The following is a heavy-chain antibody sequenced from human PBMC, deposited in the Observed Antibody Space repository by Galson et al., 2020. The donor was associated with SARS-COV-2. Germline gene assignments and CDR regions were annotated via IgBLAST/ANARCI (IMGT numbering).Heavy chain of an antibody. CDR1: GGSISSSSYY. V-gene: IGHV4-39*07. J-gene: IGHJ3*02. CDR2: IYYSGST. Sequence: ASETLSLTCTVSGGSISSSSYYWGWIRQPPGKGLEWIGSIYYSGSTYYNPSLKSRVTISVDTSKNQFSLKLSSVTAADTAVYYCARDMVEVLWFGEPDGAFDIWGQGTMVTVSS. CDR3: ARDMVEVLWFGEPDGAFDI. D-gene: IGHD3-10*01.